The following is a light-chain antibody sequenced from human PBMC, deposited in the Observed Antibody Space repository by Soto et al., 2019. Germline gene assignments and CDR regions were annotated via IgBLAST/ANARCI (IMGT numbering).Light chain of an antibody. V-gene: IGKV1-5*03. CDR1: QGINNW. CDR3: QHYNSYSEA. Sequence: DIQMTQSPSSVSASVGDRVAITCRASQGINNWLAWYQQRPGKAPKLLIYKASGLESGVPSRFSGSGSGTDFTLTISSLQPDDFATYYCQHYNSYSEAFGQGTKVDIK. CDR2: KAS. J-gene: IGKJ1*01.